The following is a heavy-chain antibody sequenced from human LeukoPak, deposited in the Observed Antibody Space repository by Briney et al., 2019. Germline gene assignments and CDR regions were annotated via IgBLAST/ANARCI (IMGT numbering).Heavy chain of an antibody. CDR1: GFSFTTYA. J-gene: IGHJ4*02. CDR3: AKSMSTTSRGFFDY. V-gene: IGHV3-23*01. CDR2: ISDTGGST. Sequence: GGSLRLSCAASGFSFTTYAMTWVRQAPGKGLEWLSTISDTGGSTYYADSVKGRLTISRDNSQNTLFLQINSLRAEDTAIYYCAKSMSTTSRGFFDYWGQGALVTVSS. D-gene: IGHD5-24*01.